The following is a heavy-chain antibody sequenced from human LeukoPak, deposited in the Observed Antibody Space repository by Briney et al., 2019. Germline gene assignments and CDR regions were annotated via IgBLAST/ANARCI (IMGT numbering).Heavy chain of an antibody. Sequence: ASVKVSCKASGYTFTGYYMHWVRQAPGQGLEWMGWINPNSGGTNYAQKFQGRVTMTRDMSTSTVYMELSSLRSEDTAVYYCARQGATLHWYFDLWGRGTLVTVSS. D-gene: IGHD1-26*01. V-gene: IGHV1-2*02. J-gene: IGHJ2*01. CDR2: INPNSGGT. CDR3: ARQGATLHWYFDL. CDR1: GYTFTGYY.